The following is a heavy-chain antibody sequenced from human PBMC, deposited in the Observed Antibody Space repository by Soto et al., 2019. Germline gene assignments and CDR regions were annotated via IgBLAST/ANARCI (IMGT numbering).Heavy chain of an antibody. D-gene: IGHD3-22*01. J-gene: IGHJ3*01. CDR1: GFSFSNYA. CDR2: ISIGSGAI. CDR3: VRDDRWAFDF. V-gene: IGHV3-48*02. Sequence: EVQLVESGGGLVQPGGSRRVSCADSGFSFSNYAMNWVRQAPGKGLEWVSYISIGSGAIFYADSVKGRFTISREDAKNSLYMQMNTLRDEDTAVYYCVRDDRWAFDFWGQGTMVTVSS.